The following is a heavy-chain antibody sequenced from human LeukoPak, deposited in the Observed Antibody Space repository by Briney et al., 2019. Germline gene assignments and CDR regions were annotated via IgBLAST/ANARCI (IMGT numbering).Heavy chain of an antibody. J-gene: IGHJ4*02. CDR2: INHSGST. CDR3: ARVYYYDSSGYYLFDY. D-gene: IGHD3-22*01. CDR1: GGSFSGYY. Sequence: SETLSLTCAVYGGSFSGYYWSWLRQPPGKGLEWLGEINHSGSTNYNPSLKSRVTISVDTSKNQFYLQLSSVTAADTAVYYCARVYYYDSSGYYLFDYWGQGTLVTVSS. V-gene: IGHV4-34*01.